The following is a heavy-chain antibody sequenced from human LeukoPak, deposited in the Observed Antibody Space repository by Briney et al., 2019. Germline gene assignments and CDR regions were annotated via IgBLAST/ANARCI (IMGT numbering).Heavy chain of an antibody. V-gene: IGHV4-31*03. CDR2: IYNSGIT. D-gene: IGHD3/OR15-3a*01. Sequence: KPSETLSLTCTVSGGSISSGGYYWSWIRQHPGMGLEWIGYIYNSGITYYNPSLKSRVIISVDTSDHQFSLKLSSVTAADTAVYYCARTRSDLDYSFDYWGEGTLVTVSS. J-gene: IGHJ4*02. CDR3: ARTRSDLDYSFDY. CDR1: GGSISSGGYY.